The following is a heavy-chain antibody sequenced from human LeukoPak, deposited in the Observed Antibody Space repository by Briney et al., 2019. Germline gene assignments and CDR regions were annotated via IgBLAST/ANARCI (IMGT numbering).Heavy chain of an antibody. D-gene: IGHD1-26*01. Sequence: ASVKVSCKASGYTFTSYDINWVRQATGQGLEWMGWMNPNSGNTGYAQKFQGRVTITRNTSISTAYMELSSLRSEDTAVYYCARATRGSYREMTFDPWGQGTLVTVSS. CDR1: GYTFTSYD. CDR2: MNPNSGNT. V-gene: IGHV1-8*03. CDR3: ARATRGSYREMTFDP. J-gene: IGHJ5*02.